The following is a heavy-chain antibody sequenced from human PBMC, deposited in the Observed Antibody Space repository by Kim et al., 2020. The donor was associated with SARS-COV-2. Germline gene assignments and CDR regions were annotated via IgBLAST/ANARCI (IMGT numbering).Heavy chain of an antibody. CDR3: AKGRWNYDYYYGMDV. J-gene: IGHJ6*02. Sequence: ADSVKGRFTIPRDNSKTPLYLQRNSLRAEDTAVYYCAKGRWNYDYYYGMDVWGQGTTVTVSS. V-gene: IGHV3-30*02. D-gene: IGHD1-1*01.